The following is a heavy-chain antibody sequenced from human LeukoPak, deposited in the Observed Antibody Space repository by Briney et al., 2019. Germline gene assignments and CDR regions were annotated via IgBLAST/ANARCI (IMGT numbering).Heavy chain of an antibody. CDR2: ISYDGSNK. J-gene: IGHJ6*02. D-gene: IGHD5-18*01. CDR3: ARPHGYSYGYRVHYYGMDV. Sequence: GRSLRLSCAASGFTFSNYAMHWVRQAPGKGLEWVAVISYDGSNKYYADSVKGRFTTSRDNSKNTLYLQMNSLRAEDTAVYYCARPHGYSYGYRVHYYGMDVWGQGTTVTVSS. V-gene: IGHV3-30-3*01. CDR1: GFTFSNYA.